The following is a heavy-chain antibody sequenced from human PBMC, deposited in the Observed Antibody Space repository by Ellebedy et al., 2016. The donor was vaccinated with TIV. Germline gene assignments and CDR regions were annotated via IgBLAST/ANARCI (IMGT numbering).Heavy chain of an antibody. CDR1: GYTFTSYD. CDR2: IDTKTGKP. CDR3: ARLRPWELLDY. V-gene: IGHV7-4-1*02. D-gene: IGHD1-26*01. J-gene: IGHJ4*02. Sequence: AASVKVSCKTSGYTFTSYDMIWVRQAPGQGIEWMGWIDTKTGKPTYAQGFTGRIVFSLDTSVSTASLQISNLKAEDTAVFYCARLRPWELLDYWGQGTRVTVSS.